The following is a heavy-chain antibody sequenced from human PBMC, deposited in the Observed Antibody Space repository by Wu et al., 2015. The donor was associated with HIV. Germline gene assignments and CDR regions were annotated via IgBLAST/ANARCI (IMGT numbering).Heavy chain of an antibody. CDR1: GYTFTRYV. V-gene: IGHV1-18*01. CDR3: AREPLAAAGDYWYFDL. Sequence: QVQLVQSGTEVKKPGASVKVSCKASGYTFTRYVMSWLRQAPGQGLEWMGWINPYNGDTNYAQKFQGRVTMTTATSTSTAYMELRSLRSDDTAVYYCAREPLAAAGDYWYFDLWGRGTQVTVSS. D-gene: IGHD6-13*01. CDR2: INPYNGDT. J-gene: IGHJ2*01.